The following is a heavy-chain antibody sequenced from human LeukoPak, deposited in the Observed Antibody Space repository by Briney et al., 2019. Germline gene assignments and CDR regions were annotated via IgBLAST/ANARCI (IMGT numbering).Heavy chain of an antibody. V-gene: IGHV4-34*01. Sequence: SETLSLTCAVYGGSFSGYYWSWIRQPPGKGLEWIGEINHSGSTNYNPSLKSRVTISVDTSKNQFSLKLSSVTAADTAVYYCARTMTTVVYFDYWGQGTLVTVSS. D-gene: IGHD4-23*01. CDR2: INHSGST. CDR3: ARTMTTVVYFDY. CDR1: GGSFSGYY. J-gene: IGHJ4*02.